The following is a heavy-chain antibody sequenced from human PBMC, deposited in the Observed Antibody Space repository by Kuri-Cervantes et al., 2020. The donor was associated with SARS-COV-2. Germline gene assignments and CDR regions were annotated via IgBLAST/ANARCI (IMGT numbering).Heavy chain of an antibody. CDR1: GGSISSYY. V-gene: IGHV4-39*01. CDR3: AGALAYYSDSSGFTYYFDS. CDR2: IYYSGST. J-gene: IGHJ4*02. Sequence: SETLSLTCTVSGGSISSYYWGWIRQPPGKGLEWIGSIYYSGSTYYNPSLKSRVTISVDTSKNQFSLKLSSVTAADTAVYYCAGALAYYSDSSGFTYYFDSWGRGTLVTVSS. D-gene: IGHD3-22*01.